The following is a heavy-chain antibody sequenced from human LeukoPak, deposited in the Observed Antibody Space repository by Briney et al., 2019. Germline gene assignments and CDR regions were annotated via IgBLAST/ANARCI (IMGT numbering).Heavy chain of an antibody. J-gene: IGHJ4*02. D-gene: IGHD1-26*01. CDR2: IIPIFGTA. CDR3: AKDMGLEWELMFDY. Sequence: GASVKVSCKASGGTFSSYAISWVRQAPGQGLEWMGGIIPIFGTANYAQKFQGRVTITADESTSTAYMELSSLRAEDTALYYCAKDMGLEWELMFDYWGQGTLVTVSS. V-gene: IGHV1-69*13. CDR1: GGTFSSYA.